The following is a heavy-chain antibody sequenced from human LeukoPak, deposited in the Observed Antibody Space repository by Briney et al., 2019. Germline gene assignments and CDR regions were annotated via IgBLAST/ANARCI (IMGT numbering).Heavy chain of an antibody. J-gene: IGHJ2*01. V-gene: IGHV4-59*08. CDR1: GGSISTYY. Sequence: SETLSLTCTVSGGSISTYYWSWIRQPPGKGLEWIGYIHYSVSTNYNPSLKSRVAISVDTSKNQFSLKLSFVTAADTAVYYCARLIGGVGYFDLWGRGTLVTVSS. CDR2: IHYSVST. CDR3: ARLIGGVGYFDL.